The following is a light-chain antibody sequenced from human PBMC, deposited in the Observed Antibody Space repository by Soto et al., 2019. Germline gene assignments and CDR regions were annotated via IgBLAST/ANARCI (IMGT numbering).Light chain of an antibody. Sequence: EIVLTQSPAILSLSPGERATFSCRASQSVSRNLDWYQHKPGQTPRLLIYDASNRATGIPARFSGSGSGTDFTLTISSLEPEDFAVYYCQQRSNWAYTFGQGTKLEIK. CDR2: DAS. CDR1: QSVSRN. V-gene: IGKV3-11*01. J-gene: IGKJ2*01. CDR3: QQRSNWAYT.